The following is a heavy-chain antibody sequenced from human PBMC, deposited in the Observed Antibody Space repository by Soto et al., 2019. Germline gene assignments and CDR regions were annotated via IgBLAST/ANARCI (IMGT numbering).Heavy chain of an antibody. Sequence: PSETRSLTCTVSGGSSNTYHWSWIRQSPGKGLEWIGYIFYSGSTNYNPSLKSRVTISVDTSKNHFSLRLSSVTAADTDVYYCARGGGPYTLFDYWGQGILVTVSS. V-gene: IGHV4-59*01. CDR3: ARGGGPYTLFDY. CDR2: IFYSGST. J-gene: IGHJ4*02. D-gene: IGHD3-16*01. CDR1: GGSSNTYH.